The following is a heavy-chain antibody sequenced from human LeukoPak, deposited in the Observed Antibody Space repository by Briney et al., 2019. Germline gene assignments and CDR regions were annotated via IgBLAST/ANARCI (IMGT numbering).Heavy chain of an antibody. CDR1: GFTFSSYS. V-gene: IGHV3-21*01. D-gene: IGHD3-10*01. CDR3: ARDPTPYYYGSGSSPGASDY. CDR2: ITSSSSYI. Sequence: GGSLRLSCAGSGFTFSSYSMNWVRQAPGKGLEWVSSITSSSSYIYYADSVKGRFTISRDNAKNSLYLQMNSLRAEDTAVYYCARDPTPYYYGSGSSPGASDYWGQGTLVTVSS. J-gene: IGHJ4*02.